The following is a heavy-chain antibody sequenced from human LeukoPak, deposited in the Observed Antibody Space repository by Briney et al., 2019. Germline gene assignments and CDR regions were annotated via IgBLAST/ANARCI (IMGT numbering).Heavy chain of an antibody. Sequence: APVKVSCKTSGYTFTDCYIHWVRQAPGQGLEWLGWVDPNSGGTNYAQKFQDRVTMTRDTSISTAYMELSSLTSDDTAVYYCARTTVTNSRFDYWGQGTLVTVSS. D-gene: IGHD4-17*01. J-gene: IGHJ4*02. CDR1: GYTFTDCY. V-gene: IGHV1-2*02. CDR2: VDPNSGGT. CDR3: ARTTVTNSRFDY.